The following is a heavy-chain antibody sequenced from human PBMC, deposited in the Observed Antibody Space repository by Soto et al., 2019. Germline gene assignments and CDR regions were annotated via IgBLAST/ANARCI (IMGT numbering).Heavy chain of an antibody. J-gene: IGHJ4*02. V-gene: IGHV3-9*01. D-gene: IGHD3-22*01. CDR3: AKDRTYYYDSSGLVDY. CDR2: ISWNSGSI. CDR1: GVSFNSFF. Sequence: GGSMRLSCEASGVSFNSFFMHWVRQAPGKGLEWVSGISWNSGSIGYADSVKGRFTISRDNAKNSLYLQMNSLRAEDTALYYCAKDRTYYYDSSGLVDYWGQGTLVTVSS.